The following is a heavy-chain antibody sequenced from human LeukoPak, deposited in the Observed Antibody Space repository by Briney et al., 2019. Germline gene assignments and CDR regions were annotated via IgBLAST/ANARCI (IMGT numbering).Heavy chain of an antibody. CDR3: AKHSGSYFIYYVDS. Sequence: GGSLGLSCAASGFTFSSYGMSWVRQAPGKGLEWVATISGSGYNTYYADSVKGRFTISRDNSANTLFLHMSSLRAEDTALYYCAKHSGSYFIYYVDSWGQGTLVTVSS. J-gene: IGHJ4*02. CDR2: ISGSGYNT. D-gene: IGHD1-26*01. CDR1: GFTFSSYG. V-gene: IGHV3-23*01.